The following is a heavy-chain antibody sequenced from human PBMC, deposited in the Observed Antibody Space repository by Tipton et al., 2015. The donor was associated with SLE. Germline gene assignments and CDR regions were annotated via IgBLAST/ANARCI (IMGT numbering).Heavy chain of an antibody. CDR1: GGSISSSSYY. D-gene: IGHD6-6*01. J-gene: IGHJ5*02. Sequence: TLSLTCTVSGGSISSSSYYWGWIRQPPWKGLEWIGSIYYSGSTYYNPPLKSRVTISVDTSKNQFSLKLSSVTAADTALYYCARGGLAALPWWFDPWGQGTLVTVSS. CDR2: IYYSGST. V-gene: IGHV4-39*07. CDR3: ARGGLAALPWWFDP.